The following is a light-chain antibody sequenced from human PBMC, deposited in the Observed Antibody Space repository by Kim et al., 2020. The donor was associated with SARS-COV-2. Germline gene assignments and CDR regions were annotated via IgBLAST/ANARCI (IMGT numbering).Light chain of an antibody. J-gene: IGKJ2*01. CDR2: GAS. CDR1: QSVSST. V-gene: IGKV3-15*01. CDR3: QQYNNWPPGT. Sequence: VSPGERATRSCRASQSVSSTLAWYQQKHGQAPRLLIYGASTRATAIPARFSGSGSGTELTLTINSLQSEDFAVYYCQQYNNWPPGTFGQGTKLEI.